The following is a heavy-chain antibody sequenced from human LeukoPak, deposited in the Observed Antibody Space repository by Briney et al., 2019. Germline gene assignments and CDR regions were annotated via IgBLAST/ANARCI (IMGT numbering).Heavy chain of an antibody. CDR1: GASISSGDYY. D-gene: IGHD5-12*01. J-gene: IGHJ4*02. V-gene: IGHV4-30-4*08. Sequence: SETLSLTCTVSGASISSGDYYWSWIRQPPGKGLEWIGYIYYSGSPYYNPSLKSRITISVDRSKNQFSLRLSSVTAADTAVYYYASVFEDSGSRDYWGQGTLVTVSS. CDR2: IYYSGSP. CDR3: ASVFEDSGSRDY.